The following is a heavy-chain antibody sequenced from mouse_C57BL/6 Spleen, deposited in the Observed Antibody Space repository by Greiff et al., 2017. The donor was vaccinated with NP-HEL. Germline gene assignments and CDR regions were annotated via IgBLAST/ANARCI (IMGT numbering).Heavy chain of an antibody. J-gene: IGHJ4*01. D-gene: IGHD2-2*01. CDR3: ARRANGYDGYAMDC. V-gene: IGHV1-59*01. CDR2: IDPSDSYT. Sequence: QVQLQQPGAELVRPGTSVKLSCKASGYTFTSYWMHWVKQRPGQGLEWIGVIDPSDSYTNYNQKFKGKATLTVDTSSSTAYMQLSSLTSEDSAVYYCARRANGYDGYAMDCWGQGTSVTVSS. CDR1: GYTFTSYW.